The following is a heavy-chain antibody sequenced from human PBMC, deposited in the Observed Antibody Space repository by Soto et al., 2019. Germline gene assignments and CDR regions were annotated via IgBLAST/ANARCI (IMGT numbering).Heavy chain of an antibody. Sequence: PSETLSLTCGVSVDSISRGDHWAWIRQPPGKGLEWVASIYHSGTTYYNPSLTSRVTIPVDTSKNQFSLKVNSVTAADSAVYFCERPDSVGYYQHFGQGILVTGSS. J-gene: IGHJ1*01. CDR1: VDSISRGDH. CDR3: ERPDSVGYYQH. V-gene: IGHV4-38-2*01. D-gene: IGHD3-22*01. CDR2: IYHSGTT.